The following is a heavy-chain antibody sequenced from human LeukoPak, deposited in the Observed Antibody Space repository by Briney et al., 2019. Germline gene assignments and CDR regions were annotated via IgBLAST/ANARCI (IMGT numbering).Heavy chain of an antibody. D-gene: IGHD3-22*01. Sequence: GGSLRLSCAASGSTFSGSAMHWVRQASGKGLEWVGRIRSKANSYATAYAASVKGRFTISRDDSKNTAYLQMNSLKTEDTAVYYCTMTYYYDSSGQSDYWGQGTLVTVSS. V-gene: IGHV3-73*01. CDR3: TMTYYYDSSGQSDY. CDR1: GSTFSGSA. J-gene: IGHJ4*02. CDR2: IRSKANSYAT.